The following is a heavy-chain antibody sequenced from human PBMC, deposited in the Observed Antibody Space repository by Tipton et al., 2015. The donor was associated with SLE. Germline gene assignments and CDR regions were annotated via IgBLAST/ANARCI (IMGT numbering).Heavy chain of an antibody. D-gene: IGHD6-19*01. CDR2: ISSSGSTI. J-gene: IGHJ5*02. CDR1: GFTFSSYE. CDR3: AKGGAVAGTENWFDP. V-gene: IGHV3-48*03. Sequence: GSLRLSCAASGFTFSSYEMNWVRQAPGKGLEWVSYISSSGSTIYYADSVKGRFTISRDNSKNTLYLQMNSLRAEDTAVYYCAKGGAVAGTENWFDPWGQGTLVTVSS.